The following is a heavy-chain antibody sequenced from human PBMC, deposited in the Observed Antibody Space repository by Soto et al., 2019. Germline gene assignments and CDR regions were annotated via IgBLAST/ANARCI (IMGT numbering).Heavy chain of an antibody. CDR3: ARGHYYYAMDV. CDR1: GGSVSSGVFS. J-gene: IGHJ6*02. Sequence: PSETLSLTCAVSGGSVSSGVFSWNWIRQPPGQGLEWIGCISHGGSPHYTPSLRSRVSISVDRSTNVISLNLTSMTPADTAVYFCARGHYYYAMDVWGQGTTVTVSS. V-gene: IGHV4-30-2*01. CDR2: ISHGGSP.